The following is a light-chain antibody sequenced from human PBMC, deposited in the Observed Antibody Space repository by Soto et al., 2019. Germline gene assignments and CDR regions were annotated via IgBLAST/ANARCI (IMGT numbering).Light chain of an antibody. CDR3: CYFAGSNTPYH. J-gene: IGLJ1*01. CDR2: EGT. CDR1: SSDVGKYDL. Sequence: QSALAQPASVSGSPGQSITISCTGTSSDVGKYDLVSWYQQLPGEDPKLIIYEGTKRPSGISDRFSGSKSGNTASLTISGLQARDEADYFCCYFAGSNTPYHFGSGTKLTVL. V-gene: IGLV2-23*01.